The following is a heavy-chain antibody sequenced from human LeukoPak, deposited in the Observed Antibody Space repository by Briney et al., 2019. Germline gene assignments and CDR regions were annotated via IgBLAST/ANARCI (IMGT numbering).Heavy chain of an antibody. CDR2: ISYDGSNK. D-gene: IGHD6-19*01. V-gene: IGHV3-30-3*01. Sequence: PGGSLRLSCAASGFTFSSYAMHWVRQAPGKGLEWVAVISYDGSNKYYADSVKGRFTISRDNSRNTLDLQMDSLRDEDTAIYYCAGEDSSSGRAGIFGFSWGQGTLVTVSS. CDR3: AGEDSSSGRAGIFGFS. CDR1: GFTFSSYA. J-gene: IGHJ5*02.